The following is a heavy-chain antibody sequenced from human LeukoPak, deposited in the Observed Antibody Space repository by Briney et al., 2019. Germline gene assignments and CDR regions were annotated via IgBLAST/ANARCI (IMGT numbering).Heavy chain of an antibody. Sequence: GASVKVSCKASGYTFTSYGISWVRQAPGQGLEWMGWISAYNGNTNYAQKLQGRVTMTTDTSTSTAYMELRSLRSEDTAVYYCAREPLGFLEWFGFDYWGQGTLVTVSS. CDR3: AREPLGFLEWFGFDY. V-gene: IGHV1-18*01. CDR2: ISAYNGNT. D-gene: IGHD3-3*02. J-gene: IGHJ4*02. CDR1: GYTFTSYG.